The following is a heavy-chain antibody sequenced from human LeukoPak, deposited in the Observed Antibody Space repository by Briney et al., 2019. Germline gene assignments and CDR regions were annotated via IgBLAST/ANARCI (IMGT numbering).Heavy chain of an antibody. CDR2: ISGSGGST. CDR3: AGRDSSGFTEYFQH. J-gene: IGHJ1*01. D-gene: IGHD6-19*01. CDR1: GFTFSSYA. V-gene: IGHV3-23*01. Sequence: GGSLRLSCAASGFTFSSYAMSWVRQAPGKGLEWVSAISGSGGSTYYADSVKGRFTISRDNSKNTLYLQMNSLRAEDTAVYYCAGRDSSGFTEYFQHWGQGTLVTVSS.